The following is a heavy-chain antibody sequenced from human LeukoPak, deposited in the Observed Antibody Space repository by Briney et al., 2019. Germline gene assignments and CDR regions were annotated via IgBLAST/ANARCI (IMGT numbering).Heavy chain of an antibody. D-gene: IGHD2-21*01. V-gene: IGHV3-13*01. J-gene: IGHJ4*02. CDR1: GFTFSSYD. CDR2: IGPAGDT. CDR3: ARGYSGSLDY. Sequence: SGGSLRLSCAASGFTFSSYDMHWVRRPAGKGLEWVSAIGPAGDTYYPGSVKGRFTVSRENAKSSLYLQMNSLSAGDTAVYYCARGYSGSLDYWGQGTVVTVSS.